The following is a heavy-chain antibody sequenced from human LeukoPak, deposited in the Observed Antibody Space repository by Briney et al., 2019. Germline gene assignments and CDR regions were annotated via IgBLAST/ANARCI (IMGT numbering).Heavy chain of an antibody. D-gene: IGHD4-17*01. CDR3: ARADGDYEVSSTLDAFDI. CDR2: IYYSGST. CDR1: GGLISSSSYY. J-gene: IGHJ3*02. Sequence: PSETLSLTCTVSGGLISSSSYYWGWIRQPPGKGLEWIGSIYYSGSTYYNPSLKSRVTISVDTSKNQFSLKLSSVTAADTAVYYCARADGDYEVSSTLDAFDIWGQGTMVTVSS. V-gene: IGHV4-39*07.